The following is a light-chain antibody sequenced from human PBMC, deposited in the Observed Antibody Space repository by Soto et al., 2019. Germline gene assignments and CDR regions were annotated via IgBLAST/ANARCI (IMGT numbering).Light chain of an antibody. J-gene: IGLJ3*02. CDR2: RNN. CDR3: AAWDDSLSGLWV. V-gene: IGLV1-47*01. CDR1: SSNIGSNY. Sequence: QAVVTQPPSASGTPGQRVTISCSGSSSNIGSNYVYWYQQLPGTAPKLLIYRNNQRPSGVPDRFSGSKSGTSASLAISGLRSEDEDDYYCAAWDDSLSGLWVFGGGTKLTVL.